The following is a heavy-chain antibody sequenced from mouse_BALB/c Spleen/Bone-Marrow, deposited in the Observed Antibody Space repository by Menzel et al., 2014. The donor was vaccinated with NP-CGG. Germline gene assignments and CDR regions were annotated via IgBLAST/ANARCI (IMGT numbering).Heavy chain of an antibody. CDR3: ARDRRYDLAWFAS. CDR2: IRNKANGYTT. J-gene: IGHJ3*01. CDR1: GFTFTDYY. D-gene: IGHD2-14*01. V-gene: IGHV7-3*02. Sequence: EVQLQESGGGLVQPGVSLRLSCAASGFTFTDYYMSWVRQPPGKALEWLGFIRNKANGYTTEYSASVKGRFTISRDNSQSILYLQMNTLRAEDSATYYCARDRRYDLAWFASGAKGLWSLSRQ.